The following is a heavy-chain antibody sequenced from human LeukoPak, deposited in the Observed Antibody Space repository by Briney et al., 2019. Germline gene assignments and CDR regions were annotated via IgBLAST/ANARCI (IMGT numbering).Heavy chain of an antibody. Sequence: PGGSLRLSCAASGFTFSTYGMHWVRQAPGKGLEWVALIWFDGSKRYYGDSLKGRFTISRDNSKNTLYLQMNSLRAEDTAVYYCAKVVAAAGGYYFDYWGQGTLVTVSS. CDR1: GFTFSTYG. V-gene: IGHV3-33*06. CDR2: IWFDGSKR. D-gene: IGHD6-13*01. J-gene: IGHJ4*02. CDR3: AKVVAAAGGYYFDY.